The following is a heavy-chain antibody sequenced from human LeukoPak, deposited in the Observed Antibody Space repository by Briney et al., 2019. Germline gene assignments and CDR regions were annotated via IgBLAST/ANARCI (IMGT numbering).Heavy chain of an antibody. D-gene: IGHD3-22*01. CDR3: ARGYDSSGLVDY. V-gene: IGHV3-74*01. Sequence: GGSLRLSCAASGFTFSSYWMHWVRQAPGKGLVWVSRINSDGTSTSYADSVKGRFTISRDNAKNTLYLQMNSLRAEDTAVYYCARGYDSSGLVDYWGQGTLATVSS. CDR2: INSDGTST. CDR1: GFTFSSYW. J-gene: IGHJ4*02.